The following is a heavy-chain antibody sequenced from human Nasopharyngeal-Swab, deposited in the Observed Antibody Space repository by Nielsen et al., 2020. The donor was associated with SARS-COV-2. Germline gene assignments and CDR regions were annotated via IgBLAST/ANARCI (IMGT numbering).Heavy chain of an antibody. CDR1: GYDFCGYW. V-gene: IGHV5-51*01. J-gene: IGHJ5*02. Sequence: GESLKISCEASGYDFCGYWIAWVRPIPGKGLEWMWIIYPDNTKTKYSPSFQGQVIIAADKSVSTAYLQWSSLRSSDTAMYYCARLYAPTFSAGWFDPWGPGTLVTVSS. CDR3: ARLYAPTFSAGWFDP. D-gene: IGHD2-8*01. CDR2: IYPDNTKT.